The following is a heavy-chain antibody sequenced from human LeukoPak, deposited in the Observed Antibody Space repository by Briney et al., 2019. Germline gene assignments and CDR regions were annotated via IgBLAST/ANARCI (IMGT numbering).Heavy chain of an antibody. CDR1: GGSFSGYC. J-gene: IGHJ6*03. CDR2: INHSGST. V-gene: IGHV4-34*01. D-gene: IGHD4-17*01. Sequence: SETLSLTCAVYGGSFSGYCWSWIRQPPGKGLEWIGEINHSGSTNYNPSLKSRVTISVDTSKNQFSLKLSSVTAADTAVYYCARGAATVTTDYYYYYVDVWGKGTTVTVSS. CDR3: ARGAATVTTDYYYYYVDV.